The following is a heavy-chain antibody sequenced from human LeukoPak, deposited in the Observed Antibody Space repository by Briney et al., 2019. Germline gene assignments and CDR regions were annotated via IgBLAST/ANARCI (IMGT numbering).Heavy chain of an antibody. V-gene: IGHV3-23*01. D-gene: IGHD6-19*01. J-gene: IGHJ4*02. CDR1: GFTFNNYA. CDR3: AKTTYASNSTGWYNHFDY. Sequence: GGSLRLSCAASGFTFNNYAMSWVRQAPGKGLEWVSTISGSGGRTYYADSVKGRFTISRDNSKNTVYLQMNSLRAEDTTVYYCAKTTYASNSTGWYNHFDYWGQGTAVTVSS. CDR2: ISGSGGRT.